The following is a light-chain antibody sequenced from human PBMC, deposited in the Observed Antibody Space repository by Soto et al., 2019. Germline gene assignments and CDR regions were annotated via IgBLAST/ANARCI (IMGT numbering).Light chain of an antibody. V-gene: IGKV3-20*01. CDR2: GAS. CDR1: QSINSRY. Sequence: EIVLTQSPGTLSLSPGERATLSCRASQSINSRYLAWYQQKPGQAPRLLIYGASSRATGIPDRFSGSGSGTVFTLNISRLEPEDFAVYYCQQFGSSPGFTFGPGTKVDIK. CDR3: QQFGSSPGFT. J-gene: IGKJ3*01.